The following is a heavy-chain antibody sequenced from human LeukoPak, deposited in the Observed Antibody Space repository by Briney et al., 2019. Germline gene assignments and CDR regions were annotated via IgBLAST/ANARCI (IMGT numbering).Heavy chain of an antibody. Sequence: GGSLRLSCAASGLTFSGYWMHWVRQAPGKGLVWVSRIDSDGSRTTYAHSVKGRFTISRDNAKNTLYLQMNSLRAEDTAVYYCARTYGGFDYWGQGTLVTVSS. J-gene: IGHJ4*02. V-gene: IGHV3-74*01. CDR3: ARTYGGFDY. D-gene: IGHD4-23*01. CDR1: GLTFSGYW. CDR2: IDSDGSRT.